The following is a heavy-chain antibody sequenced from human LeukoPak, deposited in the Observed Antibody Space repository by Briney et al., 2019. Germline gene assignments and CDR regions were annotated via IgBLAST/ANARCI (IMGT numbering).Heavy chain of an antibody. J-gene: IGHJ4*02. Sequence: PGGSLRLSCAASGFTFSSYWMSWVRQAPGKGLEWVAFIRYDGSDKYYADSVKGRFTISRDNSKNTLYLQMSSLRVEDTAVYYCAKARSLLPDYWGQGTLVTVSS. D-gene: IGHD2/OR15-2a*01. CDR3: AKARSLLPDY. CDR2: IRYDGSDK. CDR1: GFTFSSYW. V-gene: IGHV3-30*02.